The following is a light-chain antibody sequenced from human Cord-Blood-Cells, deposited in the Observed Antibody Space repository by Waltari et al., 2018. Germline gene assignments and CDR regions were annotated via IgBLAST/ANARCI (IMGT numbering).Light chain of an antibody. CDR3: CSYAGVV. Sequence: QSALTQPASVSGSPGQSITISCTGTRSDVGSYNLVSWYQQYPGKAPKLMIYEGSKRPSGVSNRFSGSKSGNTASLTISGLQAEDEADYYCCSYAGVVFGGGTKLTVL. V-gene: IGLV2-23*01. CDR1: RSDVGSYNL. J-gene: IGLJ2*01. CDR2: EGS.